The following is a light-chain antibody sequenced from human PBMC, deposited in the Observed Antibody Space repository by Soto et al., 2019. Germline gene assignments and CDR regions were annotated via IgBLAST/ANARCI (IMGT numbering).Light chain of an antibody. V-gene: IGLV2-14*01. CDR1: SSDVGGYNY. CDR2: DVS. CDR3: SSYTSSSTL. Sequence: QSALTQRASVSGSPGQSITMSCTGTSSDVGGYNYVSWYQQHPGKAPKLMIYDVSNRPSGVSNRFSGSKSGNTASLTISGLQAEDEADYYCSSYTSSSTLFGGGTKLTVL. J-gene: IGLJ2*01.